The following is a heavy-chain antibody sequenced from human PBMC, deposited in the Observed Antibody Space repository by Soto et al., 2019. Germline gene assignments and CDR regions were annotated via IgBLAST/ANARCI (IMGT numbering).Heavy chain of an antibody. CDR2: IIPIFGTA. Sequence: ASVKVSCKASGGTFSSYAISWVRQAPGQGLEWMGGIIPIFGTANYAQKFQGRVTITADKSTSTAYMELSSLRSEDTAVYYCARGVPDSSGWPYYYYGMAVWGQGTMVTVSS. J-gene: IGHJ6*02. CDR1: GGTFSSYA. D-gene: IGHD6-19*01. V-gene: IGHV1-69*06. CDR3: ARGVPDSSGWPYYYYGMAV.